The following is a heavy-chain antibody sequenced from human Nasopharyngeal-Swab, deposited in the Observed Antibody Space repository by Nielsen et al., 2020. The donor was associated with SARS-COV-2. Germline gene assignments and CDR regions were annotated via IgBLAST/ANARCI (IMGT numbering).Heavy chain of an antibody. CDR2: IDPNSGGT. D-gene: IGHD5-12*01. Sequence: WVRQAPGQGLEWMGWIDPNSGGTNYAQKFQGRVTMTRDTSISTAYMELSRLRSDDTAVYYCARDQYSGYDSSYYYYGMAVWGQGTTVTVSS. J-gene: IGHJ6*02. CDR3: ARDQYSGYDSSYYYYGMAV. V-gene: IGHV1-2*02.